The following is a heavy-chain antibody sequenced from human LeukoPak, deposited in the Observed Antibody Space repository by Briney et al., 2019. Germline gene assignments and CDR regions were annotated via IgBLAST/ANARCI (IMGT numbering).Heavy chain of an antibody. CDR3: ARDGGTLWFGELSSFDY. CDR2: ISAYNGNT. CDR1: GYTFTSYG. D-gene: IGHD3-10*01. Sequence: ASVKVSCKASGYTFTSYGISWVRQAPGQGPEWMGWISAYNGNTNYAQKLQGRVTMTTDTSTSTAYMELRSLRSDDTAVYYCARDGGTLWFGELSSFDYWGQGTLLTVSS. V-gene: IGHV1-18*01. J-gene: IGHJ4*02.